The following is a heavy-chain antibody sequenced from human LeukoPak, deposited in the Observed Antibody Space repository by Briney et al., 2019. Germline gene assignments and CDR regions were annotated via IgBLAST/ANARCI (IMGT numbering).Heavy chain of an antibody. CDR1: GGSFSGYY. Sequence: ASETLSLTCAVYGGSFSGYYWSWIRQPPGKGLEWIGEINHSGSTNYNPSLKSRVTISVDTSKNQFSPKLSSVTAADTAVCYCARFAAAEDSNWFDPWGQGTLVTVSS. D-gene: IGHD6-13*01. J-gene: IGHJ5*02. V-gene: IGHV4-34*01. CDR2: INHSGST. CDR3: ARFAAAEDSNWFDP.